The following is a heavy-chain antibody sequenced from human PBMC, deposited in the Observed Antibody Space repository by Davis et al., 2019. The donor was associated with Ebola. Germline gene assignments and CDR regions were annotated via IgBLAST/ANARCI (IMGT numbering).Heavy chain of an antibody. CDR2: IKSKTDGGTT. CDR1: GFTFSNAW. J-gene: IGHJ2*01. V-gene: IGHV3-15*01. Sequence: PGGSLRLSCAASGFTFSNAWMSWVRQAPGKGLEWVGRIKSKTDGGTTDYAAPVKGRFTISRDDSKNTLYLQMNSLKTEDTAVYYCTTDSVWGTWYFDLWGRGTLVTVSS. CDR3: TTDSVWGTWYFDL. D-gene: IGHD3-16*01.